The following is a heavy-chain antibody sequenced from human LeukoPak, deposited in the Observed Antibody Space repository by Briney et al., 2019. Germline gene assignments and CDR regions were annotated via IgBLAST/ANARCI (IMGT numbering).Heavy chain of an antibody. V-gene: IGHV1-2*02. CDR1: GYTFTGCY. J-gene: IGHJ6*04. Sequence: ASVKVSCKASGYTFTGCYMHWVRQATGQGLEWVGWINPNSGGTNYAQKFQGRVTMTRDTSISTAYMVLSSLRAEDTAVYYCAALGITMIGGVWGKGTTVTISS. CDR2: INPNSGGT. D-gene: IGHD3-10*02. CDR3: AALGITMIGGV.